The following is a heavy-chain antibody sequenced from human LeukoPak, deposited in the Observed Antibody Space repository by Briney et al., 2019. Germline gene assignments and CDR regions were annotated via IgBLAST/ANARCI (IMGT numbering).Heavy chain of an antibody. Sequence: SETLSLTCTVSGVSISSGGYYWSWIRQPPGKGLEWIGYIYHSGSTYYNPSLKSRVTISVDRSKNQFSLKLSSVTAADTAVYYCAIAVAGAWFDPWGQGTLVTVSS. CDR1: GVSISSGGYY. CDR3: AIAVAGAWFDP. V-gene: IGHV4-30-2*01. D-gene: IGHD6-19*01. CDR2: IYHSGST. J-gene: IGHJ5*02.